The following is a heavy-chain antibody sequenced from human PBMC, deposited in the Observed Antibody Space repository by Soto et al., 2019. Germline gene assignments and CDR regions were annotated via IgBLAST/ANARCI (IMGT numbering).Heavy chain of an antibody. D-gene: IGHD6-19*01. CDR3: ARPSTGYSSGLYYYYGMDV. J-gene: IGHJ6*02. V-gene: IGHV4-39*01. CDR2: IYYSGST. CDR1: GGSISSSSYY. Sequence: RSLTCTVSGGSISSSSYYWGWIRQPPGKGLEWIGSIYYSGSTYYNPSLKSRVTISVDTSKNQFSLKLSSVTAADTAVYYCARPSTGYSSGLYYYYGMDVWGQGTTVTVSS.